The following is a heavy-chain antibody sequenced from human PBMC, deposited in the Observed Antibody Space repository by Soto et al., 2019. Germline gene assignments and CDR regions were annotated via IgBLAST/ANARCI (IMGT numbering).Heavy chain of an antibody. Sequence: GASVKVSCKASGYTFTSYDINWVRQATGQGLEWMGWMNPNIGNTGYAQKFQGRVTMTRNTSMSTAYMELSSLRSEDTAVYYCARDSCSGGSCYFPWGQGALVTVSS. CDR2: MNPNIGNT. CDR3: ARDSCSGGSCYFP. J-gene: IGHJ5*02. V-gene: IGHV1-8*01. D-gene: IGHD2-15*01. CDR1: GYTFTSYD.